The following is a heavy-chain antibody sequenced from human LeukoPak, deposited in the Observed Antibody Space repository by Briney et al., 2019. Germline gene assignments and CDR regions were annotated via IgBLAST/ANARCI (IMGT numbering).Heavy chain of an antibody. Sequence: GESLKISCKGSGYSFTNYWIGWVRQMPGKGLEWMGIIYPGDSDARYSPSFQGQVTISADKSISTAYLQWSSLKASDTAIYYCARRSSGKYSDYWGQGTLVTVSS. J-gene: IGHJ4*02. CDR1: GYSFTNYW. CDR2: IYPGDSDA. V-gene: IGHV5-51*01. D-gene: IGHD3-22*01. CDR3: ARRSSGKYSDY.